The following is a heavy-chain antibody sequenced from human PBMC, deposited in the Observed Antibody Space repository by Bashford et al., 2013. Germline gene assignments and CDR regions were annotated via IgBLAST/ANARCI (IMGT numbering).Heavy chain of an antibody. J-gene: IGHJ4*02. CDR2: IYYSGST. Sequence: SETLSLTCTVSGGSISSYYWSWIRQPPGKGLEWIGYIYYSGSTNYNPSLKSRVTISVDTSKNQFSLKLSSVTAADTAVYYCARAVSPDTASLDYWGQGTLVTVSS. V-gene: IGHV4-59*08. CDR3: ARAVSPDTASLDY. CDR1: GGSISSYY. D-gene: IGHD5-18*01.